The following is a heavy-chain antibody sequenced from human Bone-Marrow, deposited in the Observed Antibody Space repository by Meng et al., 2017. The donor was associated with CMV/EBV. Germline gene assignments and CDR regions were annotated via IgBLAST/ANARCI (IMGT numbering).Heavy chain of an antibody. Sequence: SCAISGDSVSSNSAAWNWIRQSPSRGLEWLGRTYYRSKWYNDYAVSVKSRITINPDTSKNQFPLQLNSVTPEDTAVYYCARGGRWLQLSLYDYWGQGTLVTVSS. CDR1: GDSVSSNSAA. V-gene: IGHV6-1*01. J-gene: IGHJ4*02. CDR3: ARGGRWLQLSLYDY. CDR2: TYYRSKWYN. D-gene: IGHD5-24*01.